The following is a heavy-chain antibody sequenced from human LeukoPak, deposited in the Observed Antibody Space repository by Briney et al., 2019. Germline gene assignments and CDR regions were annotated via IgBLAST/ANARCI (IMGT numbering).Heavy chain of an antibody. D-gene: IGHD6-19*01. J-gene: IGHJ4*02. V-gene: IGHV4-59*01. CDR3: ARGRLARSPYFDY. CDR1: GGSFSSYY. CDR2: IYYSGGT. Sequence: MTSETLSLTCTVSGGSFSSYYWSWIRQPPGKGLEWIGYIYYSGGTDYNPSLKSRVTISVETSKNQFSLNLSSVTAADTAVYYCARGRLARSPYFDYWGQGTLVTVSS.